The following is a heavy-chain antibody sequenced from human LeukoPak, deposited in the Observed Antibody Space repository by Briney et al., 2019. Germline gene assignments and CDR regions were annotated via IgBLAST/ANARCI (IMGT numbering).Heavy chain of an antibody. CDR2: ISHNGDRI. J-gene: IGHJ5*02. CDR3: TKDSVAAAGTAWFNP. V-gene: IGHV3-23*01. D-gene: IGHD6-13*01. CDR1: GYTFSNYA. Sequence: PGGSLRLSCAASGYTFSNYAMTWVRQTPGKRLEWVSGISHNGDRIYYADSVKGRFTISRDNSKNTVYLQMNSLRPDDTALYYCTKDSVAAAGTAWFNPWGQGTLVTVSS.